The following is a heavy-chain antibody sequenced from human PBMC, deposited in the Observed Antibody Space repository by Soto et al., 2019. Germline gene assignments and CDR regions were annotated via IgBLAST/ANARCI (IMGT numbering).Heavy chain of an antibody. CDR3: ATEINHRPHPSRPRGGPFDI. CDR2: FDPEDGET. CDR1: GYTLTELS. V-gene: IGHV1-24*01. J-gene: IGHJ3*02. Sequence: GASVKVSCKVSGYTLTELSMHWVRQAPGKGLEWMGGFDPEDGETIYAQKFQGRVTMTEDTSTDTAYMELSSLRSEDTAVYYCATEINHRPHPSRPRGGPFDIWGQGKMVTVSS.